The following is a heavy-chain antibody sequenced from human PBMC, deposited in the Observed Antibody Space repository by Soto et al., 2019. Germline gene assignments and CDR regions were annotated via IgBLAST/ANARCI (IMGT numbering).Heavy chain of an antibody. J-gene: IGHJ6*02. Sequence: GGSLRLSCAASGFTFSNAWMNWVRQAPGKGLELVGRIKSKTDGETTDYAAPVKGRFTISRDDSKNTLYLQMNSLKIEDTAVYYCTTDRRATVTTMGLEYYYGMDVWGQGTTVTVSS. CDR1: GFTFSNAW. V-gene: IGHV3-15*07. D-gene: IGHD4-17*01. CDR2: IKSKTDGETT. CDR3: TTDRRATVTTMGLEYYYGMDV.